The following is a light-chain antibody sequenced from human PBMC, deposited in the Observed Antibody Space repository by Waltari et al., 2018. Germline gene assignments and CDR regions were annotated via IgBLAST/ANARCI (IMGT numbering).Light chain of an antibody. CDR1: VLAKKKY. CDR2: KDT. J-gene: IGLJ3*02. CDR3: FSAADNNQV. Sequence: SYELTQPSSVSVSPGQTARITCPGDVLAKKKYARWFQQKPGRAPVLVIYKDTERPSGIPERFSGSTSGTTVTLTISGAQVEDEADYYCFSAADNNQVFGGGTKLTVL. V-gene: IGLV3-27*01.